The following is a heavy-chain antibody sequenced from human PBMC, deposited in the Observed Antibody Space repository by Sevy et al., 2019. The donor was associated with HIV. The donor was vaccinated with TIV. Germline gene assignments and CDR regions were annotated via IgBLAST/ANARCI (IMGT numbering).Heavy chain of an antibody. CDR1: GGSIGSSTYY. CDR2: SYYSGST. D-gene: IGHD3-22*01. J-gene: IGHJ3*02. V-gene: IGHV4-39*01. CDR3: ARGQGVFYFDTSGYDAFHI. Sequence: SETRSLTCTVSGGSIGSSTYYWGWIRQPPGKGLEWVGSSYYSGSTYYNPSLKSRVTISVDTSKNQFSLKLSSVTAADTAVYYCARGQGVFYFDTSGYDAFHIWGQGTMVTVSS.